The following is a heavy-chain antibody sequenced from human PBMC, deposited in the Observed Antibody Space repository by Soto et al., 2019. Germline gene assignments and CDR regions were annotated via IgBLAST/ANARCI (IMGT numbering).Heavy chain of an antibody. CDR3: ARMAYYYDSSGYYLLHYYYGMDV. J-gene: IGHJ6*02. CDR1: GGSISSYY. V-gene: IGHV4-59*01. CDR2: IYYSGST. D-gene: IGHD3-22*01. Sequence: QVQLQESGPGLVKPSETLSLTCTVSGGSISSYYWSWIRQPPGKGLEWIGYIYYSGSTNYNPSLKSRVTISVEPSKNQFSLKLSSVTAADTAVYYCARMAYYYDSSGYYLLHYYYGMDVWGQGNTVTVSS.